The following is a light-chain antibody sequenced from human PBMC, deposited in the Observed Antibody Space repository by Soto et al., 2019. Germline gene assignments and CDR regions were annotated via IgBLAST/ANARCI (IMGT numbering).Light chain of an antibody. V-gene: IGLV2-14*01. CDR3: SSYTNINTRACV. J-gene: IGLJ1*01. Sequence: SALAQPAPLSGSPGQWVTLSCTGTSGYIGSYNRVSWYQQHPGKAPKLIIYEVTDRPSGVSNRFSGSKSGNTASLTISGLQAEDEAEYYCSSYTNINTRACVFGTGTKV. CDR2: EVT. CDR1: SGYIGSYNR.